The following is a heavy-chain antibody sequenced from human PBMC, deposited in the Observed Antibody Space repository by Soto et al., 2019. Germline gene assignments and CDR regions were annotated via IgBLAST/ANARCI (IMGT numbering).Heavy chain of an antibody. V-gene: IGHV4-59*08. CDR2: IYYSGST. CDR3: ARHVGDCSSTSCYPYYMDV. Sequence: SETLSLTCTVSGGSISSYYWSWIRQPPGKGLEWIGYIYYSGSTNYNPSLKSRVTISVDTSKNQFSLKLSSVTAADTAVYYCARHVGDCSSTSCYPYYMDVWGKGTTVTVSS. J-gene: IGHJ6*03. D-gene: IGHD2-2*01. CDR1: GGSISSYY.